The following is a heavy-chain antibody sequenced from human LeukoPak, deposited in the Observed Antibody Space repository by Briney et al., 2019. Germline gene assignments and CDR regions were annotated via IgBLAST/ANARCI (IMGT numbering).Heavy chain of an antibody. CDR2: IYNGGTT. V-gene: IGHV3-66*01. CDR3: ARDTSATAFDI. Sequence: QPGGSLRLSCAASGFMFSSYAMSWVRQAPGKGLEWVSVIYNGGTTYYADSVKGRFTISRDNSKNTLYLQMNSLRAEDTAVYYCARDTSATAFDIWGQGTMVTVSS. J-gene: IGHJ3*02. D-gene: IGHD2/OR15-2a*01. CDR1: GFMFSSYA.